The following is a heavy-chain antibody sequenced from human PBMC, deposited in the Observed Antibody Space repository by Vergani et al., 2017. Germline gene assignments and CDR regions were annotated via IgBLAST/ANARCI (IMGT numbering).Heavy chain of an antibody. CDR1: GFTFSSYS. J-gene: IGHJ2*01. CDR2: ISSSSSTI. Sequence: EVQLVESGGGLVQPGGSLRLSCAASGFTFSSYSMNWVRQAPGKGLEWVSYISSSSSTIYYADSVKGRFTISRDNAKNSLYLQMNSLRAEDTAVYYCAREGGDYEGYWYFDLWGRGTLVTASS. CDR3: AREGGDYEGYWYFDL. V-gene: IGHV3-48*01. D-gene: IGHD4-17*01.